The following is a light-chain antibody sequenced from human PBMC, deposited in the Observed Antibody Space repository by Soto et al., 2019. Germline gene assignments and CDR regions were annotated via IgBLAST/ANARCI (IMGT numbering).Light chain of an antibody. J-gene: IGKJ1*01. V-gene: IGKV1-27*01. CDR2: GAS. Sequence: DIQMTQSPPSLSASVGDRVTITCRASQGIGNYLAWYQQKPGKVPKLLIYGASTLQSGVPSRFSGSGSGTDFTLTISSLRPEDVATYYCQKYDRAPLTFGPGTSVEIK. CDR3: QKYDRAPLT. CDR1: QGIGNY.